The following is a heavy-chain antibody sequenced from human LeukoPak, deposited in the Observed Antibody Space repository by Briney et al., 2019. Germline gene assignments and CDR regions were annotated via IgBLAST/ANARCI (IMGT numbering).Heavy chain of an antibody. V-gene: IGHV3-21*01. CDR1: GFTFSNYG. D-gene: IGHD3-22*01. J-gene: IGHJ4*02. CDR3: ARVRGSGVLVGTTFDY. CDR2: ISGSSSYI. Sequence: GGSLRLSCAASGFTFSNYGMNWVRQAPGKGLEWVSSISGSSSYIYSADSLKGRFTISRDNAKNSLYLQMNSLRAEDTAVYYCARVRGSGVLVGTTFDYWGQGTLVTVSS.